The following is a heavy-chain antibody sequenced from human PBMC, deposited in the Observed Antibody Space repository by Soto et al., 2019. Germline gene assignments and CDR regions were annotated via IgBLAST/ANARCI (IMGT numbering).Heavy chain of an antibody. V-gene: IGHV3-48*01. CDR3: AGAAAGTP. CDR1: GFTFSSYS. D-gene: IGHD6-13*01. CDR2: ISSSSSTI. Sequence: EVQLVESGGDLVQPGGSLRLSCAASGFTFSSYSISWVRQAPGKGLEWVSYISSSSSTIYYADSVRGRFTISRDNAKNSLYLQMNSLRAEDTAVYYCAGAAAGTPWGQGTLVTVSS. J-gene: IGHJ5*02.